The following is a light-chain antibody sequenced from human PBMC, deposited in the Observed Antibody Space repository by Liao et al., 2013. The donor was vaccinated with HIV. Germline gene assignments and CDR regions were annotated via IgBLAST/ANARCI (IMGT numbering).Light chain of an antibody. Sequence: YELTQPPSVSVSPGQKVSITCSGDKLAHKYASWYQQKPGQSPVVLIYQDTKRPSGIPERFSGSNSGNTATLAISGTQAMDEADYYCQTWDSLTGVFGTGTKVTVL. CDR1: KLAHKY. CDR3: QTWDSLTGV. V-gene: IGLV3-1*01. CDR2: QDT. J-gene: IGLJ1*01.